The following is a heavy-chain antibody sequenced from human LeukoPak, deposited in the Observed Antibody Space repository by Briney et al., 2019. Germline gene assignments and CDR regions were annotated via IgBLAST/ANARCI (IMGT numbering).Heavy chain of an antibody. Sequence: PGGSLRLSCAASGFTVSSNYMSWVPQAPGKGLEWVSYISSSGSTIYYADSVKGRFTISRDNAKNSLYLQMNSLRAEDTAVYYCARAAPSDDYWGQGTLVTVSS. V-gene: IGHV3-11*01. CDR3: ARAAPSDDY. D-gene: IGHD2-15*01. J-gene: IGHJ4*02. CDR1: GFTVSSNY. CDR2: ISSSGSTI.